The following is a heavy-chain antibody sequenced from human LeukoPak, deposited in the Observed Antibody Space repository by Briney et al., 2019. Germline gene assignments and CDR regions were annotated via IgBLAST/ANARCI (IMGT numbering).Heavy chain of an antibody. V-gene: IGHV3-53*01. J-gene: IGHJ4*02. D-gene: IGHD3-10*01. CDR2: IYSGGST. Sequence: GGSLRLSGAGSGFTVSSNYMSWVRQAPGKGLEWVSVIYSGGSTYYADSVKGRFTISRDNSKNTLYLQMNSLRAEDTAVYYCARGGPHGSGSPFDYCGQGTLVTVSS. CDR1: GFTVSSNY. CDR3: ARGGPHGSGSPFDY.